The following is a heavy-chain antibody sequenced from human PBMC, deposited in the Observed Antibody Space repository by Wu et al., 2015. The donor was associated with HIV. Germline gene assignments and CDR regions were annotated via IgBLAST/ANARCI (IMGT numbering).Heavy chain of an antibody. Sequence: QVQLVQSGAEVKKPGASVKISCKASAYSFTDYYIHWVRQAPGHGLEWVGIINPSSGSTSYAQKFQGRVTITTDESTNTAYMELSSLRSEDTAVYYCTKDGPSGTSNFDFWGQGTLVTVSS. CDR3: TKDGPSGTSNFDF. V-gene: IGHV1-46*01. D-gene: IGHD1-7*01. CDR2: INPSSGST. J-gene: IGHJ4*02. CDR1: AYSFTDYY.